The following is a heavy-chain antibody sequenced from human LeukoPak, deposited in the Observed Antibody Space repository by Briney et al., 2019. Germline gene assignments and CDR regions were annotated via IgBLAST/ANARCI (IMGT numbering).Heavy chain of an antibody. CDR2: IYYSGST. J-gene: IGHJ4*02. D-gene: IGHD4-17*01. CDR1: GGSISSRSYY. CDR3: ASTYYGDYVLSYYFDY. V-gene: IGHV4-39*01. Sequence: SETLSLTCTVSGGSISSRSYYWGWIRQPPGKGMKWIGSIYYSGSTYYNPSLKSRVTISVDTSKNQFSLKLSSVTAADTAVYYCASTYYGDYVLSYYFDYWGQGTLVTVSS.